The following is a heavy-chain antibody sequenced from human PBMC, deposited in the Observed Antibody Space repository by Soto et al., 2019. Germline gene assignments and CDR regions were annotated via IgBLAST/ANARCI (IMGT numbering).Heavy chain of an antibody. CDR1: GFTFSSYS. J-gene: IGHJ3*02. CDR3: ARGRSGERGAHI. V-gene: IGHV3-48*02. D-gene: IGHD2-15*01. CDR2: ISSSSSTI. Sequence: EVQLVESGGGLVQPGGSLRLSCAASGFTFSSYSMNWVRQAPGKGLEWVSYISSSSSTIYYADSVKGRFTISRDNAKNSLYLQMNSLRDENTAVYYCARGRSGERGAHIWGQGTMVTVSS.